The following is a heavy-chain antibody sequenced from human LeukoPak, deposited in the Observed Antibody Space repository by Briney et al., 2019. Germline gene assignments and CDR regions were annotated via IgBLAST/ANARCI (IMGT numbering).Heavy chain of an antibody. J-gene: IGHJ4*02. D-gene: IGHD1-26*01. CDR1: GFTFSSYG. V-gene: IGHV3-33*01. CDR3: ARDEGGSYQYYSDY. CDR2: IWYDGSNK. Sequence: PGRSLRLSCAASGFTFSSYGMHWVRQAPGKGLEWVAVIWYDGSNKYYADSVKGRFTISRDNSKNTLYLQMNSLRAEDAAVYYCARDEGGSYQYYSDYWGQGTLVTVSS.